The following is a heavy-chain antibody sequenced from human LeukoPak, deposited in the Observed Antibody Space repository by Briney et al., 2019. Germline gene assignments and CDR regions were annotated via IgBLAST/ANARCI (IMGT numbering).Heavy chain of an antibody. J-gene: IGHJ5*01. CDR1: GLAFSNFA. CDR3: AREKFDS. Sequence: PGGSLRLSCAASGLAFSNFAMHWVRQAPGKGLEWVAVVSYEGTIKYYTDSAKGRFTISKDNSDNIISLQMNNLTTQDTAVYYCAREKFDSWGQGTLVTVSP. CDR2: VSYEGTIK. V-gene: IGHV3-30*14.